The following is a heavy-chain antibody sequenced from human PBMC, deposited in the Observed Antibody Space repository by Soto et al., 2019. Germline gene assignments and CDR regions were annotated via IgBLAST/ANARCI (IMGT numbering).Heavy chain of an antibody. CDR1: GGTFSSYA. J-gene: IGHJ4*02. D-gene: IGHD3-3*01. CDR2: IIPIFGTA. V-gene: IGHV1-69*01. Sequence: QVQLVQSGAEVKKPGSSVKVSCKASGGTFSSYAISWVRQAPGQGLEWMGGIIPIFGTANYAQKFQGRVTITADESTSTAYMELSSLRSEDTAVYYCASSSSPGTFGVVIRTFDYWGQGTLVTVSS. CDR3: ASSSSPGTFGVVIRTFDY.